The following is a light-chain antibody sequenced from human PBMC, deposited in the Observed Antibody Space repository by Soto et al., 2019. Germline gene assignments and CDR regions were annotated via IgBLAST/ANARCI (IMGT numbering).Light chain of an antibody. Sequence: QSALTQPASVSGSPGQSITISCTGTSSDVGGYNYVSWYQQHPGKAPKLMIFDVRDRPSGVSNCSSGSKSDNTASLTISGLQAEDEADYYCCSYTSSSTYVFGTGTKVTVL. J-gene: IGLJ1*01. V-gene: IGLV2-14*03. CDR2: DVR. CDR3: CSYTSSSTYV. CDR1: SSDVGGYNY.